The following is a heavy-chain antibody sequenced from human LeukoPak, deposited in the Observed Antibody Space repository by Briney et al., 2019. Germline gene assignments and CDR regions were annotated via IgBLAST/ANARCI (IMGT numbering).Heavy chain of an antibody. Sequence: PGVSLRLSCAVSGFTLTDYWMNWVRQAPGKGPEWVASIRQDGSEKTYVESVKGRFTISRDNTKNSLSLQLNGLRAEDTAVYYCARDGTAAGLYFDLWGQGTLVTVSS. CDR2: IRQDGSEK. CDR1: GFTLTDYW. V-gene: IGHV3-7*01. D-gene: IGHD6-13*01. J-gene: IGHJ4*01. CDR3: ARDGTAAGLYFDL.